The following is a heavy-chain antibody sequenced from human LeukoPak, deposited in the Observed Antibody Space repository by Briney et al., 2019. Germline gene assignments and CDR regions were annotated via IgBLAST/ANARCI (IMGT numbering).Heavy chain of an antibody. D-gene: IGHD1-26*01. CDR3: TRDPRGSYGPDAFDI. Sequence: GGSLRLSCTASGFTFGDYAMSWVRQAPGKGVEWVGFIRSKTYGGTTEYASSVKGRFTISRDDSKSIAYLQMNSLKTEDTAVYYCTRDPRGSYGPDAFDIWGQGTMVTVSS. CDR2: IRSKTYGGTT. J-gene: IGHJ3*02. V-gene: IGHV3-49*04. CDR1: GFTFGDYA.